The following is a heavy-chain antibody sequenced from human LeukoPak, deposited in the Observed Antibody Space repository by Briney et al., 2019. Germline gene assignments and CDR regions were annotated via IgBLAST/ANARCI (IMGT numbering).Heavy chain of an antibody. D-gene: IGHD6-6*01. CDR2: INPNSGRT. V-gene: IGHV1-2*06. J-gene: IGHJ4*02. Sequence: ASVKVSCKASGYTFTGYYMHWVRQAPGQGLEGMGRINPNSGRTNYAQKFQGRVTITRDTSISTAYMELSRLRSDDTAMYYCARDLYYSSSSPRSFDCWGQGTLVTVSS. CDR3: ARDLYYSSSSPRSFDC. CDR1: GYTFTGYY.